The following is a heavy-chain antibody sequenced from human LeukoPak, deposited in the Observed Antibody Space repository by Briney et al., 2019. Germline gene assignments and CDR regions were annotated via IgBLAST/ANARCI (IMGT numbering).Heavy chain of an antibody. CDR2: INPSGGST. CDR1: GYSFTGYY. Sequence: ASVKVSCKASGYSFTGYYMHWVRQAPGQGLEWMGIINPSGGSTSYAQKFQGRVTMTRDTSTSTVYMELSSLRSEDTAVYYCARPKGRGYSYGYFDYWGQGTLVTVSS. J-gene: IGHJ4*02. V-gene: IGHV1-46*01. CDR3: ARPKGRGYSYGYFDY. D-gene: IGHD5-18*01.